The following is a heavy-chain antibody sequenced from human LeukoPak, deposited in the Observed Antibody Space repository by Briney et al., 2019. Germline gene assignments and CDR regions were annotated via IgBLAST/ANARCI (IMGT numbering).Heavy chain of an antibody. CDR1: GGSISSSSYY. Sequence: SETLSLTCTVSGGSISSSSYYWGWIRQPPGKGLEWIGSIYYSGSTYYNPSLKSRVTISVDTSKNQFSLKLSSVTAADTAVYYCAREGVLWLGELPRGRFDPWGQGTLVTVSS. J-gene: IGHJ5*02. CDR3: AREGVLWLGELPRGRFDP. D-gene: IGHD3-10*01. V-gene: IGHV4-39*02. CDR2: IYYSGST.